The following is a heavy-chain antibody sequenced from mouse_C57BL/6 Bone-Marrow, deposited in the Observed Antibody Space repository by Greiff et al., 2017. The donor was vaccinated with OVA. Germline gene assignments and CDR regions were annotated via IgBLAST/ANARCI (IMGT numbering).Heavy chain of an antibody. Sequence: EVKLVESGGGLVQPGGSLKLSCAASGFTFTDYYMYWVRQTPEKRLEWVAFLSNGGGSTYYPDTVKGRFTISRDNSKNALYLQMSRLKSEDTAMYYCARSPSYGNDGYFDVWGTGTTVTVSS. J-gene: IGHJ1*03. V-gene: IGHV5-12*01. CDR3: ARSPSYGNDGYFDV. D-gene: IGHD2-2*01. CDR2: LSNGGGST. CDR1: GFTFTDYY.